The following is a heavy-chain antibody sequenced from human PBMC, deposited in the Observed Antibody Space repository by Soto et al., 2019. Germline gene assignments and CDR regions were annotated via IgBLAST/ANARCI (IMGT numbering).Heavy chain of an antibody. Sequence: QVQLQQWGAGLLKPSETLSLTCAVYGGSFSGYYWSWIRQPPGKGLEWIGEINHSGRTNYIPSLKTRVTISVDTSKNRFSLKLSSVTAADTAVYYCARVYGFRYDYWGQGTLVTVSS. V-gene: IGHV4-34*01. CDR1: GGSFSGYY. CDR3: ARVYGFRYDY. D-gene: IGHD4-17*01. J-gene: IGHJ4*02. CDR2: INHSGRT.